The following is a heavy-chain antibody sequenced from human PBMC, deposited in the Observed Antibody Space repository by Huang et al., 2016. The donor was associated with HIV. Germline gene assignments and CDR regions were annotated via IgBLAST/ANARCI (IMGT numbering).Heavy chain of an antibody. V-gene: IGHV4-39*01. Sequence: QLQLQESGPGLVKPSETLSLTCTVSGGSIRSDNYSWGWIRQPPGKGLEWLGSIYYSGSTYYNPSLKSRVTITVDTSKNQFSLKMRSVTAADTAVYYCARLPGSITMIRGVITDPYWGQGTLVTVSS. CDR3: ARLPGSITMIRGVITDPY. CDR2: IYYSGST. CDR1: GGSIRSDNYS. D-gene: IGHD3-10*01. J-gene: IGHJ4*02.